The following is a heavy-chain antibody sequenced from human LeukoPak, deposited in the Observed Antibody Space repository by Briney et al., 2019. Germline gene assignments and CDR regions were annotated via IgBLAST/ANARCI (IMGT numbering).Heavy chain of an antibody. CDR1: GFIFSGYW. J-gene: IGHJ6*03. V-gene: IGHV3-7*01. D-gene: IGHD3/OR15-3a*01. CDR3: ARDDYGFWTGSLYYFHYLDV. Sequence: PGGSLRLSCAASGFIFSGYWMTLVRQAPGKGLEWVANLDQAVSEKYYVDYVKGRLTIYSDDPNISLYLQMNNLRAVDTAVYYCARDDYGFWTGSLYYFHYLDVWGKGTKLTVSS. CDR2: LDQAVSEK.